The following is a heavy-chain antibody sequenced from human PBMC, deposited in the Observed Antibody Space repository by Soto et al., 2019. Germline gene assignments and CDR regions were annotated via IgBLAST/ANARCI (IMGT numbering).Heavy chain of an antibody. CDR2: MNPNSGNT. CDR1: GYTFTSYD. CDR3: ARGVFLEWSSRVPQYYFDY. J-gene: IGHJ4*02. Sequence: QVQLVQSGAEVKKPGASVKVSCKASGYTFTSYDINWVRQATGQGLEWMGWMNPNSGNTGYAQKFLGRVTMTRNTSISTGYMELSSLRSEDTAVYYCARGVFLEWSSRVPQYYFDYWGQGTLVTVSS. V-gene: IGHV1-8*01. D-gene: IGHD3-3*01.